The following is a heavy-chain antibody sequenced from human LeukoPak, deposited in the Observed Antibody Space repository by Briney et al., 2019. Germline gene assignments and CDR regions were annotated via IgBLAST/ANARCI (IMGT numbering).Heavy chain of an antibody. CDR2: INPKSGGT. Sequence: GASVKVSCKTSGFTLTSYYMHWMRQAPGQGPEWMGWINPKSGGTEYAQRFQGRVTMTRDTSISTLYMELSGLRSDDTAVYYCARGGLRVMVYRPYYMDVWGKGTTVTVSS. D-gene: IGHD2-8*01. CDR1: GFTLTSYY. CDR3: ARGGLRVMVYRPYYMDV. V-gene: IGHV1-2*02. J-gene: IGHJ6*03.